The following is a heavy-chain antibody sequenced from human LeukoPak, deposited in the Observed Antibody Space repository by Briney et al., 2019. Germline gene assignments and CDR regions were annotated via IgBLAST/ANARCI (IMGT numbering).Heavy chain of an antibody. J-gene: IGHJ4*02. V-gene: IGHV4-39*01. CDR2: IYYSGST. Sequence: ETLSLTCTVSGGSISSSSYYWGWIRHPPGKGLEWIGSIYYSGSTYYNPSLKSRVTISVDTSKNQFSLKLSSVTAADTAVYYCARIVGASDYWGQGTLVTVSS. CDR1: GGSISSSSYY. CDR3: ARIVGASDY. D-gene: IGHD1-26*01.